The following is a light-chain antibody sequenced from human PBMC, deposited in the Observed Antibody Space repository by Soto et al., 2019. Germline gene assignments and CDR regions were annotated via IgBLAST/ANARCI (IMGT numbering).Light chain of an antibody. CDR1: SRDIGAYNY. CDR2: DVN. V-gene: IGLV2-14*03. CDR3: PSYTTSNTLT. Sequence: QSALTQPASVSGSPGQSITLSCTGTSRDIGAYNYVSWFQQYPGKAPKCMIYDVNNRPSGVSNRFSGSKSGNTASLTISGLQAKDGALYSYPSYTTSNTLTLGGGTKLTFL. J-gene: IGLJ2*01.